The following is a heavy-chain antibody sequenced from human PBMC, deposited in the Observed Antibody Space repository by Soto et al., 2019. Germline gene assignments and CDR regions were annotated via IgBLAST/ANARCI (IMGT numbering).Heavy chain of an antibody. D-gene: IGHD6-19*01. Sequence: QVQLVESGGGVVQSGRSLRLSCAASGFTFSSYGMHWVRQAPGKGLEWVAVISYDGSNKYYADSVKGRFTISRDNSKNTLYLQMNSLRAEDTAVYYCAKESSGWLFVYWGQGTLVTVSS. V-gene: IGHV3-30*18. CDR2: ISYDGSNK. CDR3: AKESSGWLFVY. CDR1: GFTFSSYG. J-gene: IGHJ4*02.